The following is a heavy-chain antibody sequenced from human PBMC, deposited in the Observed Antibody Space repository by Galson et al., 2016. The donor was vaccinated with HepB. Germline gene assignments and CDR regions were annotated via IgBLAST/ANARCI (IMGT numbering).Heavy chain of an antibody. CDR1: GGTFSSYA. CDR2: IIPLFGTA. CDR3: AREVVVAGSDDAFDM. J-gene: IGHJ3*02. D-gene: IGHD2-15*01. V-gene: IGHV1-69*13. Sequence: SVKVSCKASGGTFSSYAISWVRQAPGQGLEWMGGIIPLFGTAKYAQTFQGRVTFTADESTSTAYMELSSLRSEDTAVYYCAREVVVAGSDDAFDMWGQGTMVTVSS.